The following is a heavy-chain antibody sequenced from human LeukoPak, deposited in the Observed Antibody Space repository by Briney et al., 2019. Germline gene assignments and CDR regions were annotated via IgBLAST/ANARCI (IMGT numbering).Heavy chain of an antibody. D-gene: IGHD3-22*01. CDR2: INSDGSIT. Sequence: GGSLRLSCAASGFTFSSYWMHWVRQAPGKGLVWVSRINSDGSITTYADSVKGRFTISRDNVKKTVYLQMNSLRAEDTAVYYCARDRDYYDSSGFPSDWGQGTLVTVSS. CDR1: GFTFSSYW. V-gene: IGHV3-74*01. CDR3: ARDRDYYDSSGFPSD. J-gene: IGHJ4*02.